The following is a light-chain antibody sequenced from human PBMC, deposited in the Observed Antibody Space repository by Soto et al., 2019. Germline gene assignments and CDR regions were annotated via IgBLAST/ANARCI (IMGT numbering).Light chain of an antibody. V-gene: IGKV1-6*01. CDR3: LPDYNYPST. Sequence: AIQMTQSPSSLSASVGDRVTITCRASQGIRNALGWYQQKPGKAPKLLIYAASSLQSGVPSRFGGSRSGTDFTLAISSLQPEYFAPDDCLPDYNYPSTFGQGTKVESK. J-gene: IGKJ1*01. CDR1: QGIRNA. CDR2: AAS.